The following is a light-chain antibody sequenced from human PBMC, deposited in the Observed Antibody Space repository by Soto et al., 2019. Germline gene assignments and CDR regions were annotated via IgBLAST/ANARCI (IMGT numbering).Light chain of an antibody. CDR3: GLYMRSGISV. V-gene: IGLV8-61*01. CDR1: SDSVSASHF. Sequence: QTVVTQEPSFSVSPGGTVTLTCGLSSDSVSASHFPSGYQQTPGQAPRTLISNTNTRSSGVPDRFSGSILGNRAALTITGAQADDESDYYCGLYMRSGISVFGGGTKLPVL. J-gene: IGLJ2*01. CDR2: NTN.